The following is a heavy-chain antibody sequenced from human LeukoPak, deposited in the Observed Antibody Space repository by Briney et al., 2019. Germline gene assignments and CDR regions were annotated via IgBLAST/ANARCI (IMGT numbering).Heavy chain of an antibody. V-gene: IGHV4-59*12. CDR3: ARWVRGSYYYYYMDV. Sequence: SETLSLTCTVSGGSISSYYWSWIRQPPGKGLEWIGYIYYSGSANYNPSLKSRVTISVDTSRYQFSLNLSSVTAADTAVYYCARWVRGSYYYYYMDVWGKGTTVTVSS. D-gene: IGHD3-10*01. CDR2: IYYSGSA. J-gene: IGHJ6*03. CDR1: GGSISSYY.